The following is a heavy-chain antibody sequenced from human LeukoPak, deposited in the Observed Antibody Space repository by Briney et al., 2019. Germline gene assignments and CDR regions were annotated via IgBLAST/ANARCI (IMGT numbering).Heavy chain of an antibody. J-gene: IGHJ6*03. CDR2: INHSGST. D-gene: IGHD1-26*01. CDR3: ARGFIVNESRSYPRDRRHHYYYMDV. CDR1: GYSISSGYD. Sequence: SETLSLTCSVSGYSISSGYDWGWIRQPPGKGLEWIGEINHSGSTNYNPSLKSRVTISVDTSKNQFSLKLSSVTAADTAVYYCARGFIVNESRSYPRDRRHHYYYMDVWGKGTTVTVSS. V-gene: IGHV4-38-2*02.